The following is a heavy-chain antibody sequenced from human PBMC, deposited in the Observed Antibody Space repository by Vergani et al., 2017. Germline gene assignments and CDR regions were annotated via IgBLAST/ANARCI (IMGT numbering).Heavy chain of an antibody. CDR1: GFTFSDYY. D-gene: IGHD1-7*01. V-gene: IGHV3-11*04. Sequence: QVQLVESGGGLVKPGGSLRLSCAASGFTFSDYYMTWIRQAPGKGLEWISYISGSGYTKYYADSVKGRFAISRDNAKNSLYLQMNNLRVEDTAVYYCARDLLPGTLLLLAYWGQGTLIFVSS. J-gene: IGHJ4*02. CDR2: ISGSGYTK. CDR3: ARDLLPGTLLLLAY.